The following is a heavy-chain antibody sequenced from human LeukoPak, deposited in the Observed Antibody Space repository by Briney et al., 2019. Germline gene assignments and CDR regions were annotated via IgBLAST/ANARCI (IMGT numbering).Heavy chain of an antibody. CDR1: GGSISSSSYY. CDR3: ARGDLLNTIFGWKAWFDP. CDR2: IYYSGST. D-gene: IGHD3-3*01. J-gene: IGHJ5*02. V-gene: IGHV4-39*07. Sequence: SETLSLTSTVSGGSISSSSYYWGWIRQPPGKGLEWIGSIYYSGSTYYNPSLKSRVTISLDTSKNQFSLKLSSVTAADTAVYYCARGDLLNTIFGWKAWFDPWGQGTLVTVSS.